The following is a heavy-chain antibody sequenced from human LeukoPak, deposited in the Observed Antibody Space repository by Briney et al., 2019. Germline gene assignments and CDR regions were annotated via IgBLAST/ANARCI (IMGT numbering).Heavy chain of an antibody. Sequence: QPGGSLRLSCAASGFTFSSYAMSGVRRAPGKGLEWVSSISGSGYSTYYADSVKGRFTISRDNSKNTLYLQMNSLRAEDTAVYYCAKFGGSAVTTLYFHYWGQGTLVTVSS. V-gene: IGHV3-23*01. CDR2: ISGSGYST. CDR1: GFTFSSYA. CDR3: AKFGGSAVTTLYFHY. D-gene: IGHD4-17*01. J-gene: IGHJ4*02.